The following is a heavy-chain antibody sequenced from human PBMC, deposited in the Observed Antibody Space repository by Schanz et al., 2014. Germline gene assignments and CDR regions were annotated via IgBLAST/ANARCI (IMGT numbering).Heavy chain of an antibody. D-gene: IGHD3-10*01. J-gene: IGHJ4*02. CDR2: IKQDGSEK. CDR3: ARDNYYGSGSYWDY. V-gene: IGHV3-7*04. Sequence: EVQLLESGGGLVQPGGSLRLSCAASGFTFTTHSMTWVRQAPGKGLEWVANIKQDGSEKYYVDAVKGRFTISRDNAKNSMYLHMKSLRGEDTAVYYCARDNYYGSGSYWDYWGQGTLVNVSS. CDR1: GFTFTTHS.